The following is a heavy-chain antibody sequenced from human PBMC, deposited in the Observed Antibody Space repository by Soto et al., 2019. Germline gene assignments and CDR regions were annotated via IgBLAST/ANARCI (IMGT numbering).Heavy chain of an antibody. V-gene: IGHV3-66*01. CDR2: IYSGGST. CDR1: GFTVSSNY. CDR3: ARDRRYYDSSGYYQYFDY. J-gene: IGHJ4*02. D-gene: IGHD3-22*01. Sequence: EVQLVESGGGLVQPGGSLRLSCAASGFTVSSNYMSWVRQAPGKGLEWVSVIYSGGSTYYADSVKSRFTISRDNSKNTLYLQMNSLRAEDTAVYYCARDRRYYDSSGYYQYFDYWGQGTLVTVSS.